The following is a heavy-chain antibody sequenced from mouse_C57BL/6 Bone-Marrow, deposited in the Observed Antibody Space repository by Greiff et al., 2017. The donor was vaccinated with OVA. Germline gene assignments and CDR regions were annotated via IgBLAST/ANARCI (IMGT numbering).Heavy chain of an antibody. J-gene: IGHJ3*01. CDR1: GFTFSDYG. CDR2: ISSGSSTI. CDR3: ARLRGFAY. V-gene: IGHV5-17*01. D-gene: IGHD1-1*01. Sequence: EVKLMESGGGLVKPGGSLKLSCAASGFTFSDYGMHWVRQAPEKGLEWVAYISSGSSTIYYADTVKGRFTISRDNAKNTLFLQRTSLRSEDTAMYYCARLRGFAYWGQGTLVTVSA.